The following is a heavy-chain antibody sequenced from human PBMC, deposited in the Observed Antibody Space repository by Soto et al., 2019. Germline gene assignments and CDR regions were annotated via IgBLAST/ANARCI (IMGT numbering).Heavy chain of an antibody. CDR1: GFTFSNAW. Sequence: TGGSLRLSCAASGFTFSNAWMNWVRQAPGKGLEWVGRIKSKTDGGTTDYAAPVKGRFTISRDDSKNTLYLQMNSLKTEDTAVYYCTTDLSSEPELLWSCFGYWGQGTLVTVSS. D-gene: IGHD3-10*01. CDR3: TTDLSSEPELLWSCFGY. CDR2: IKSKTDGGTT. V-gene: IGHV3-15*07. J-gene: IGHJ4*01.